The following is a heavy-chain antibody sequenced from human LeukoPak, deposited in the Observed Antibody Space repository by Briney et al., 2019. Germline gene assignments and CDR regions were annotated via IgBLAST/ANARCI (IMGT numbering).Heavy chain of an antibody. D-gene: IGHD1-1*01. J-gene: IGHJ4*02. CDR3: ARHPPPQYNWNAYYFDY. V-gene: IGHV5-51*01. Sequence: GESLKISCKGSGYSFTSYWIGWVRQMPGKGLEWMGIIYPGDSDSRYSPSFQGQVTISADKSISTAYLQWSSLKASDTAMYYCARHPPPQYNWNAYYFDYWGQGTLVTVSS. CDR2: IYPGDSDS. CDR1: GYSFTSYW.